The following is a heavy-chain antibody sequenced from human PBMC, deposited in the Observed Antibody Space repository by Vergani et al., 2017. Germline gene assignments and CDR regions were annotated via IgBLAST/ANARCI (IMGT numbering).Heavy chain of an antibody. V-gene: IGHV3-7*01. CDR1: GLVFGDYW. CDR3: ATNLLTSRSFHFGLFDN. J-gene: IGHJ4*02. CDR2: IMRDGSDK. Sequence: EVQLVESGGGLVQPGGSLRLSCKGSGLVFGDYWMSWVRQVPGKGLEWVANIMRDGSDKYYLDSVAGRFSVSRDNAKNSVYLQMNRLSLEDTGIYYCATNLLTSRSFHFGLFDNWGQGTMVTVSS. D-gene: IGHD2-15*01.